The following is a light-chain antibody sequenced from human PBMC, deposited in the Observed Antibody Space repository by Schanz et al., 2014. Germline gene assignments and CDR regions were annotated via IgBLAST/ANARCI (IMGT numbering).Light chain of an antibody. CDR3: HQYGKSPWT. J-gene: IGKJ1*01. CDR1: QSVSGSY. Sequence: EIVLTQSPGTLSLSPGERATLSCRASQSVSGSYLAWYQQKPGQAPRLLIYGASSRATDIPDRFSGSGSGTDFTLTISRLEPEDLAVYFCHQYGKSPWTFGQGTKVEFK. V-gene: IGKV3-20*01. CDR2: GAS.